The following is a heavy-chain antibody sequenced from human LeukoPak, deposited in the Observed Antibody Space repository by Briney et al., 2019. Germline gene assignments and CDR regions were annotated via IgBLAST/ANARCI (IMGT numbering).Heavy chain of an antibody. D-gene: IGHD5-18*01. V-gene: IGHV4-34*01. CDR1: GGSLSGYY. J-gene: IGHJ4*02. CDR3: PTAYRYGMWGFHS. CDR2: IHPSGRP. Sequence: PWETLSLTCGVYGGSLSGYYWTWIRQPPGKELEWIVEIHPSGRPYYNPSLDSRFTMSLATSQNQFSFNLNSFTAAYTALYYCPTAYRYGMWGFHSWAQGTLVTVSS.